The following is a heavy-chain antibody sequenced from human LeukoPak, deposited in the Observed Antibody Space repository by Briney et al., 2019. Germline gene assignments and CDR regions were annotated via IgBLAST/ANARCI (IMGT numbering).Heavy chain of an antibody. V-gene: IGHV3-20*04. CDR1: GFTFDDYG. J-gene: IGHJ6*03. D-gene: IGHD6-13*01. CDR2: INWNGGST. Sequence: GGSLRLSCAASGFTFDDYGMSWVRQAPGKGLEWVSGINWNGGSTGYADSVKGRFTISRDNAKNSLYLQMNSLRAEDTALYYCARRDSSSWYYYYMDVWGKGTTVTISS. CDR3: ARRDSSSWYYYYMDV.